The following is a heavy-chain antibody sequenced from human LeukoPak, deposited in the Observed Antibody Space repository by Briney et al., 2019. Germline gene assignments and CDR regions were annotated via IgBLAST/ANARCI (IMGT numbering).Heavy chain of an antibody. D-gene: IGHD1-14*01. CDR2: ISSTADIV. V-gene: IGHV3-11*01. J-gene: IGHJ4*02. CDR3: ARETVAGTFDY. CDR1: GFTFSEYY. Sequence: GGSLRLSCAASGFTFSEYYMSWIRQAPAKGLEWVSDISSTADIVSYADFVLGRFTISRDNGDDSLSLQLHNLRAEDTAVYYCARETVAGTFDYWSQGTLVTVSS.